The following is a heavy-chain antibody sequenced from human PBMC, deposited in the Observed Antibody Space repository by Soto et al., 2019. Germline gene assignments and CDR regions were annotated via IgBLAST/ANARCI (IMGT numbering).Heavy chain of an antibody. CDR2: IYYSGST. D-gene: IGHD3-22*01. J-gene: IGHJ3*02. Sequence: SETLSLTCTVSGGSISSYYWSWIRQPPGKGLEWIGHIYYSGSTNYNPSLKSRVTISVDTSKNQFSLKLSSVTAADTAVYYCARDGGYYYDSSGYTAFDIWGQGTMVTVSS. CDR1: GGSISSYY. V-gene: IGHV4-59*01. CDR3: ARDGGYYYDSSGYTAFDI.